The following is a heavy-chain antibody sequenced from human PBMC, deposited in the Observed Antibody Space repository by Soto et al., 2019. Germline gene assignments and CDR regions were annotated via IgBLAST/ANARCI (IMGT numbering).Heavy chain of an antibody. D-gene: IGHD1-26*01. J-gene: IGHJ1*01. CDR2: IYPGDSDT. Sequence: GESLKISCKGSGYSFTSYWIGWGRQMPGEGLEWMGIIYPGDSDTRYSPSFQGQVTIAAGKSISTAYLQWSRLKASDTAMYYGARPPFTPPWRESLGATQYFQHWGQGTLVTVSS. CDR3: ARPPFTPPWRESLGATQYFQH. V-gene: IGHV5-51*01. CDR1: GYSFTSYW.